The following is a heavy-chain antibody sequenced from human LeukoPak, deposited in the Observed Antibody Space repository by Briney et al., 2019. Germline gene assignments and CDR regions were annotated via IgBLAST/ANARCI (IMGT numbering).Heavy chain of an antibody. J-gene: IGHJ6*03. D-gene: IGHD1-14*01. Sequence: GASVKVSCKASGYSFTGHYMHWVRQAPGQGLEWMGWINPKSGGTNYAQKFQGRVTMTRDTSISTAYMDMSSLRSDDTAVYFCARGGIPVYYYYMDVWDKGTTVIVSS. CDR1: GYSFTGHY. CDR2: INPKSGGT. CDR3: ARGGIPVYYYYMDV. V-gene: IGHV1-2*02.